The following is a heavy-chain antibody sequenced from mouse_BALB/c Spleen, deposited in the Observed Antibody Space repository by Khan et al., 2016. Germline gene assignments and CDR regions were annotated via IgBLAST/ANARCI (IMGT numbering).Heavy chain of an antibody. CDR3: ARSDGYDVGYAY. CDR2: INPGSGGT. CDR1: GYAFTNYL. J-gene: IGHJ3*01. D-gene: IGHD2-2*01. Sequence: QVQLKQSGAELVRPGTSVKVSCKASGYAFTNYLIEWVKQRPGQGLEWIGVINPGSGGTNYNEKFKGKATLTADKSSSTAYMQLSSLTSDDSEVYFCARSDGYDVGYAYWGQGTLVTVSA. V-gene: IGHV1-54*01.